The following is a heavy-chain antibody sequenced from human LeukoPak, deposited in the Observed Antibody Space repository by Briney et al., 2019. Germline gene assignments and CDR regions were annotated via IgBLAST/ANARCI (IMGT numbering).Heavy chain of an antibody. CDR3: AKDSLWAYDY. CDR1: GFTFSDYA. Sequence: GGSLRLSCAASGFTFSDYAMHWVRXAPGKXXEWVSIINGNGGSTQYADSVKGRFTVSRDNSKDSLYLQMNSLTTEDTAFYYCAKDSLWAYDYWGQGTLVTVSS. V-gene: IGHV3-43*02. D-gene: IGHD7-27*01. J-gene: IGHJ4*02. CDR2: INGNGGST.